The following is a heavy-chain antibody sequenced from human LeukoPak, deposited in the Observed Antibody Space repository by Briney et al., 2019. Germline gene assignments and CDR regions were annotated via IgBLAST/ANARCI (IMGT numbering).Heavy chain of an antibody. J-gene: IGHJ4*02. CDR2: IYRSGST. CDR3: ARLDWNYPDY. V-gene: IGHV4-38-2*01. CDR1: GYSISSGYY. D-gene: IGHD1-7*01. Sequence: SETLSLTCAVSGYSISSGYYWGWIRQPPGKGLEWIGSIYRSGSTYYNPSLMSRVTISVDTSKNQFSLKLSSVTAADTAVYYCARLDWNYPDYWGQGTLVTVSS.